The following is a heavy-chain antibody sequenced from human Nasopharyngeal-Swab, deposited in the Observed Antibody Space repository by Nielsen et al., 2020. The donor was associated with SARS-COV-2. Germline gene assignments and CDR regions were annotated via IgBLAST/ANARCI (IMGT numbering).Heavy chain of an antibody. D-gene: IGHD6-19*01. CDR1: GGSFSGYY. CDR2: TNHSGST. Sequence: SETLSLTCAVYGGSFSGYYWSWIRQPPGKGLEWIGETNHSGSTNYNPSLKSRVTISVDTSKNQFSLKLSSVTAADTAVYYCARVPPIAVAGKGVDVWGQGTTVTVSS. CDR3: ARVPPIAVAGKGVDV. V-gene: IGHV4-34*01. J-gene: IGHJ6*02.